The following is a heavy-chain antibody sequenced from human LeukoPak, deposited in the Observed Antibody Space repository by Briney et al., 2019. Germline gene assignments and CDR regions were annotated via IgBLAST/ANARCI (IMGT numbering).Heavy chain of an antibody. CDR1: GFTFSRFT. D-gene: IGHD4-11*01. CDR3: ARFREERTPYSGMDV. V-gene: IGHV3-64*01. J-gene: IGHJ6*02. Sequence: GGSLRLSCAASGFTFSRFTMQRVRQAPGKGLEYVSTVNSDGGYKYYANSVKGRFTISRDNSKNMLYLQMGSLRAEDMGVYYCARFREERTPYSGMDVWGQGTTVTVSS. CDR2: VNSDGGYK.